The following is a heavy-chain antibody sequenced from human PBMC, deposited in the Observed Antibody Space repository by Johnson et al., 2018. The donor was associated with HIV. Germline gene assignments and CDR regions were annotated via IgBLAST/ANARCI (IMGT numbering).Heavy chain of an antibody. CDR1: GFTVRSNY. J-gene: IGHJ3*01. V-gene: IGHV3-53*01. Sequence: VQLVESGGGVVQPGRSLRLSCAASGFTVRSNYMSWVRQAPGKGLEWVSVIYSGGSTYYADSVKGRFTISRDNSKNTRYLQMNSLRAEDTAVYYCAGVDRGAFDLWGHGTLVTVSS. D-gene: IGHD2-2*03. CDR3: AGVDRGAFDL. CDR2: IYSGGST.